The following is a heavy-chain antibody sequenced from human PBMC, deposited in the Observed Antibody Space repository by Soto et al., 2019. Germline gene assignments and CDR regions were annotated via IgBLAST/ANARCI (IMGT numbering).Heavy chain of an antibody. Sequence: GGSLRLSCAASGFTFSSYSMNWVRQAPGKGLEWVSYISSSSSTIYYADSVKGRFTISRDNAKNSLYLQMNSLRAEDTAVYYCARDLGSNWYPEYFQHWGQGTLVTVSS. V-gene: IGHV3-48*01. J-gene: IGHJ1*01. CDR1: GFTFSSYS. CDR3: ARDLGSNWYPEYFQH. CDR2: ISSSSSTI. D-gene: IGHD6-13*01.